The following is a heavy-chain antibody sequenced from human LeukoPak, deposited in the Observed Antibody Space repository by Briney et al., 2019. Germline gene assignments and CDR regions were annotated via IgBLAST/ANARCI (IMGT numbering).Heavy chain of an antibody. Sequence: GGSLRLSCAASGFIFSSYAMSWVRQAPGKGLEWVSVISGSGGSTYYADSVKGRFTISRDNSENTVYLQMTSLRADDTAVYYCAREVGAVDIWGHGTLVTVSS. CDR3: AREVGAVDI. CDR1: GFIFSSYA. V-gene: IGHV3-23*01. J-gene: IGHJ3*02. CDR2: ISGSGGST.